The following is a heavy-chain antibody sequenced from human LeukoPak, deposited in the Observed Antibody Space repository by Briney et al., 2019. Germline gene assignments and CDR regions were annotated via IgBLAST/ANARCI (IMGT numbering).Heavy chain of an antibody. J-gene: IGHJ4*02. Sequence: GGSLRLSCAASGFTFSSYAMSWVRQAPGKGLEWVGFIRSKAYGGTTEYAASVKGRFTISRDDSKSIAYLQMNSLKTEDTAVYYCTSSTSRYSSGWYVDFWGQGTLVTVSS. CDR3: TSSTSRYSSGWYVDF. V-gene: IGHV3-49*04. CDR1: GFTFSSYA. CDR2: IRSKAYGGTT. D-gene: IGHD6-19*01.